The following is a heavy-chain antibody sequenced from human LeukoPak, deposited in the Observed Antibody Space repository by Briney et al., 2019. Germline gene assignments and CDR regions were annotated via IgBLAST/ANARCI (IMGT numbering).Heavy chain of an antibody. D-gene: IGHD6-6*01. Sequence: ASVKVSCKASGGTFSSYAISWVRQAPGQGLEWMGGIIPIFGTANYAQKFQGRVTITADESTSTAYMELSSLRSEDTAVYYCARLDEYSSSSRYYGMDVWGQGTTVTVSS. CDR3: ARLDEYSSSSRYYGMDV. V-gene: IGHV1-69*13. J-gene: IGHJ6*02. CDR1: GGTFSSYA. CDR2: IIPIFGTA.